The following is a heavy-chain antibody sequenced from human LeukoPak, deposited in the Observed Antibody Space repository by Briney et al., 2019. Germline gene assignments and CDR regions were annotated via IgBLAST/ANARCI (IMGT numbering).Heavy chain of an antibody. J-gene: IGHJ3*02. Sequence: GRSLRLSCAASGFTFDDYAMHWVRQAPGKGLEWVSGISWNSGSIGYADSVKGRFTISRDNAKNSLYLQMNSLRAEDMALYYCAKDIGGSCPGSAFDIWGQGTMDPVSS. CDR2: ISWNSGSI. CDR3: AKDIGGSCPGSAFDI. D-gene: IGHD2-15*01. V-gene: IGHV3-9*03. CDR1: GFTFDDYA.